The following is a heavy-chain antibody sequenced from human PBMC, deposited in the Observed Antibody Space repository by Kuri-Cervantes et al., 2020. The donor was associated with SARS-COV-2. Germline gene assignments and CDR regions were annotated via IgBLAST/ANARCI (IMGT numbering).Heavy chain of an antibody. CDR2: INHSGST. CDR3: ARVKSVVTPDIDY. V-gene: IGHV4-34*01. J-gene: IGHJ4*02. CDR1: GGSFSGYY. D-gene: IGHD4-23*01. Sequence: SETLSLTCAVYGGSFSGYYWSWIRQPPGKGLEWIGEINHSGSTNYNPPLKSRVTISVDTSKNQFSLKLSSVTAADTAVYYCARVKSVVTPDIDYWGQGTLVTVSS.